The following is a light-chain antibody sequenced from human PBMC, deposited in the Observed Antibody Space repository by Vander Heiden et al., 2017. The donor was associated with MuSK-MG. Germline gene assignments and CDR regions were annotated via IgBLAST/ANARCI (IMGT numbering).Light chain of an antibody. J-gene: IGKJ4*01. CDR1: QSLSTY. Sequence: DIQMTHSPSTLSASAGDRVTITCRASQSLSTYLAWYQQKPGRAPNLLIFEASTLKTGVPSRFSGSGSGTEFTLTITSLHPDDFATYYCQQDNGYPLTFGGGTKVEIK. CDR3: QQDNGYPLT. CDR2: EAS. V-gene: IGKV1-5*03.